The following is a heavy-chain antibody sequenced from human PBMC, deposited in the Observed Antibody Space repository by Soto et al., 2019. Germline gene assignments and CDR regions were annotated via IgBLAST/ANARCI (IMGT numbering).Heavy chain of an antibody. CDR2: FYPRDSAA. V-gene: IGHV5-51*01. J-gene: IGHJ6*02. D-gene: IGHD1-26*01. CDR3: ARGGKDGSLFFGLEV. Sequence: PGESLKISCVGSGYSFTTHWVAWVRQMPGKGPEWMGIFYPRDSAATYSPSFQGQVTMSADKSSSTAYLQWNSLQASDTAIYYCARGGKDGSLFFGLEVWGQGTTVTVSS. CDR1: GYSFTTHW.